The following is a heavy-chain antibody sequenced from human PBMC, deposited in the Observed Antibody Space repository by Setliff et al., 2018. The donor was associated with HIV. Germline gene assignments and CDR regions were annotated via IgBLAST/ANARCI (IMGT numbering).Heavy chain of an antibody. CDR2: FDPQDGKT. Sequence: ASVKVSCKVSGYTLTEVSMHWVRQAPGKGLEWMGYFDPQDGKTIYAQKFQGRVTMTEDTSIDTAYMELTRLRSEDTAVYYCARGEKRFLEWLPLDYYYYYYMDVWGKGITVTVSS. J-gene: IGHJ6*03. D-gene: IGHD3-3*01. CDR1: GYTLTEVS. V-gene: IGHV1-24*01. CDR3: ARGEKRFLEWLPLDYYYYYYMDV.